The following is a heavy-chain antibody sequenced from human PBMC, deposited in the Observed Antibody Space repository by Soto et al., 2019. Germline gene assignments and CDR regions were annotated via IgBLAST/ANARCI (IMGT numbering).Heavy chain of an antibody. Sequence: TLSLTCAVSGGSISSGNWWSWVRQPPGKGLEWIGEISHSGSTKYNPSLKSRVTISTDKSKKQFSLKLSSVTAADTAMYYCARTLPYTSASPFDYWGQGTLVTVSS. D-gene: IGHD6-6*01. CDR1: GGSISSGNW. J-gene: IGHJ4*02. V-gene: IGHV4-4*02. CDR3: ARTLPYTSASPFDY. CDR2: ISHSGST.